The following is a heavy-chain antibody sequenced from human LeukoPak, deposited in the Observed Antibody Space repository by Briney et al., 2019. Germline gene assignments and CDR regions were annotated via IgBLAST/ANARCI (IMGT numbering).Heavy chain of an antibody. J-gene: IGHJ3*02. CDR1: GFTFSDYY. Sequence: PGGSLRLSCAASGFTFSDYYISWIRQAPGKGLEWLSYISTSGGTIFYADSVKGRFTISRDNTKNSLYLQVSSLRAEDTAVYYCARDSRGAFDIWGQGTMVTVSS. V-gene: IGHV3-11*01. CDR2: ISTSGGTI. CDR3: ARDSRGAFDI. D-gene: IGHD3-10*01.